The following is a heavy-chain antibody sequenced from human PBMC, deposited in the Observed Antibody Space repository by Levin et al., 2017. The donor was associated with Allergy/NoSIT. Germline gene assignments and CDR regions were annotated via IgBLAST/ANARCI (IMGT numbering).Heavy chain of an antibody. V-gene: IGHV3-7*01. CDR1: GFTFSRNW. J-gene: IGHJ4*02. CDR3: ATYNWNNGREFDY. D-gene: IGHD1/OR15-1a*01. CDR2: INQDGGEK. Sequence: GESLKISCAASGFTFSRNWMTWVRQAPGKGLEWVANINQDGGEKYYADSMKGRFTVSRDNAKNSLYLEMNSLRAEDTAVYYCATYNWNNGREFDYWGQGTLVTVSS.